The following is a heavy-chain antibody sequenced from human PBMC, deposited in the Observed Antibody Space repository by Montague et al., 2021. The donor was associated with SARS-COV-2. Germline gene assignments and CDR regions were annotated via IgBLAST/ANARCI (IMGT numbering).Heavy chain of an antibody. V-gene: IGHV4-4*08. Sequence: SETLSLTCSVSGASVSTFYWNWIRQPPGKGLEWVGYADSTGGTSYNPSLNSRVTISLDTSSNQFSLRLGSVTAADTAIYYCAGTRGYGYIYHPLDFWSQGTLVTVSS. CDR3: AGTRGYGYIYHPLDF. J-gene: IGHJ4*03. CDR2: ADSTGGT. CDR1: GASVSTFY. D-gene: IGHD5-18*01.